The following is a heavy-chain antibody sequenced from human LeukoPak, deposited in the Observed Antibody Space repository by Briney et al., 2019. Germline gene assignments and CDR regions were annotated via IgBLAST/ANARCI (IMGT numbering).Heavy chain of an antibody. Sequence: SQTLSLTCTVSGGSISSGSYYWSWIRQPAGKGLEWIGRIYTSGSTNYNPSLKSRVTISVDTPKNQFSLKLSSVTAADTAVYYCARATISYYYMDVWGKGTTVTVSS. CDR2: IYTSGST. J-gene: IGHJ6*03. CDR3: ARATISYYYMDV. V-gene: IGHV4-61*02. CDR1: GGSISSGSYY.